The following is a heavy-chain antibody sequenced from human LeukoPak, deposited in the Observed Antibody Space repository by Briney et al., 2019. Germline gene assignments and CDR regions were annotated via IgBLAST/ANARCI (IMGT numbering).Heavy chain of an antibody. Sequence: SETLSLTCTVSGGSISSYYWSRLRQPPGKGLEWIGYIYYSGSTNYNPSLKSRVTISVDTSKNQFSLKLSSVTAADTAVYYCAREHYGGNMDYWGQGTLVTVSS. V-gene: IGHV4-59*01. J-gene: IGHJ4*02. CDR3: AREHYGGNMDY. CDR1: GGSISSYY. D-gene: IGHD4-23*01. CDR2: IYYSGST.